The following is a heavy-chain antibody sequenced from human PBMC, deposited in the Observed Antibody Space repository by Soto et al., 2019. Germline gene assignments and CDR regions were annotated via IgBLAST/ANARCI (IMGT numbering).Heavy chain of an antibody. V-gene: IGHV2-26*01. CDR1: GFSLSNGKVG. J-gene: IGHJ6*03. D-gene: IGHD6-19*01. CDR3: ARILFGRSVAGGYFYMDV. CDR2: IFSNDEK. Sequence: HVTLKESGPVLVKPTETLTLTCTVSGFSLSNGKVGVSWIRQPPGKALEWLAHIFSNDEKSYRTSLKSRLTISEDTYKSQVVLTMTNVDPVDTATYYCARILFGRSVAGGYFYMDVWGKGTTVTVYS.